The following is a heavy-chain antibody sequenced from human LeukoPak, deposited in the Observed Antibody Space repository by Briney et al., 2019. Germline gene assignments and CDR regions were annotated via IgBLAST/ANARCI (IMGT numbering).Heavy chain of an antibody. D-gene: IGHD6-6*01. CDR2: ISSNGGST. CDR1: GFTFSGYA. J-gene: IGHJ4*02. Sequence: GGSLRLSCAASGFTFSGYAMHWVRQAPGKGLEYVSAISSNGGSTYYANSVKGRFTISRDNSKNTLYLQMGSLRAKDMAVYYCARGSGSSPFDYFDYWGQGTLVTVSS. CDR3: ARGSGSSPFDYFDY. V-gene: IGHV3-64*01.